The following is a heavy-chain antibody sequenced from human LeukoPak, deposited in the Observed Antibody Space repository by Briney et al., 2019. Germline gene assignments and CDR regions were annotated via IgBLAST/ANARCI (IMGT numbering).Heavy chain of an antibody. Sequence: PSETLSLTCSVSGGSINSYYWSWMRQPPGKGLEGIGYINYSESANYNPSLESRVTISVEMSKNQFFLQLNSVTASDPACYYCWRRGGSPLGAFDIWGQGTTVIVSS. V-gene: IGHV4-59*01. CDR2: INYSESA. CDR1: GGSINSYY. D-gene: IGHD1-26*01. CDR3: WRRGGSPLGAFDI. J-gene: IGHJ3*02.